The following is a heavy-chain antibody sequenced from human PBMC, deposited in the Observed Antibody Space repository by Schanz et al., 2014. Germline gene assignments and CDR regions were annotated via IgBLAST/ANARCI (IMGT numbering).Heavy chain of an antibody. CDR1: GFTFSSYA. V-gene: IGHV3-23*01. Sequence: EVQLLESGGGLVQPGGSLRLSCAASGFTFSSYAMSWVRQAPGKGLEWVSGISGSGGSTYYADSVKGRFTISRDNSKNTLYLQMNSLRAEDTAIYYCAKDPSHGDYDYYFDYWGQGTLXTVSS. CDR2: ISGSGGST. D-gene: IGHD3-22*01. CDR3: AKDPSHGDYDYYFDY. J-gene: IGHJ4*02.